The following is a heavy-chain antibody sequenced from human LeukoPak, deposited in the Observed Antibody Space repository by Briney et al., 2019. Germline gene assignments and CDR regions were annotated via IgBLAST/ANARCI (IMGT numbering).Heavy chain of an antibody. CDR2: MNPNSDNT. V-gene: IGHV1-8*01. Sequence: ASVKVSCKASRYTFTNYDINWVRQATGQGLEWMGCMNPNSDNTGYEQKFRGRVTMTRNTSITTAYMELSSLRSEDTAVYYCAREWDYYGSWGFDPWGQGTLVTVSS. CDR1: RYTFTNYD. J-gene: IGHJ5*02. D-gene: IGHD3-10*01. CDR3: AREWDYYGSWGFDP.